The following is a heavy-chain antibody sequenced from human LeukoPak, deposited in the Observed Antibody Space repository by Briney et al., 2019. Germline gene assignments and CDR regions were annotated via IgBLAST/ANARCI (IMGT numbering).Heavy chain of an antibody. V-gene: IGHV1-69*06. CDR3: ARWGIHCSGGSCYSDDAFDI. J-gene: IGHJ3*02. Sequence: SVKVSCKASGGTFSSYAISWVRQASGQGLEWMGGIIPIFGTANYAQKFQGRVTITADKSTSTAYMELSSLRSEDTAVYYCARWGIHCSGGSCYSDDAFDIWGQGTMVTVSS. CDR2: IIPIFGTA. D-gene: IGHD2-15*01. CDR1: GGTFSSYA.